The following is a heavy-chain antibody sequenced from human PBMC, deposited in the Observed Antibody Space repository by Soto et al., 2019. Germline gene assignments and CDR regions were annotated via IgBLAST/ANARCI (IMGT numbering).Heavy chain of an antibody. Sequence: ASVKVSCKASGGTFSSYTISWVRQAPGQGLEWMGRIIPILGIANYAQKFQGRVTITADKSTSTAYMELSSLRSEDTAVYYCARVGYCSSTSCYYYYYGMDVWGQGTTVTVSS. V-gene: IGHV1-69*02. CDR2: IIPILGIA. D-gene: IGHD2-2*01. CDR3: ARVGYCSSTSCYYYYYGMDV. CDR1: GGTFSSYT. J-gene: IGHJ6*02.